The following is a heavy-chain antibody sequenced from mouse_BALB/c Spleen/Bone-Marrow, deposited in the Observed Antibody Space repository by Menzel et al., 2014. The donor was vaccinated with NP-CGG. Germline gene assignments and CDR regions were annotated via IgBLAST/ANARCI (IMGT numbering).Heavy chain of an antibody. D-gene: IGHD2-3*01. CDR1: GFDFSGFW. CDR2: INPDSSTI. Sequence: EVKLMESGGGLVQPGGSLKLSCAASGFDFSGFWMGWGRQAPGKGLEWIGEINPDSSTINYTPSLKDRFIISRDNAKNTLYLQMSKVRSEDTALYYCARLGYYGGFAYWGQGTLVTVSA. J-gene: IGHJ3*01. V-gene: IGHV4-1*02. CDR3: ARLGYYGGFAY.